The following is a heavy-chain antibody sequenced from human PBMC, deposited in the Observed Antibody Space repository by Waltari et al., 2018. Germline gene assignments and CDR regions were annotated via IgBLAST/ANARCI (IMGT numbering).Heavy chain of an antibody. J-gene: IGHJ4*02. V-gene: IGHV3-48*04. CDR3: ARAPQGGSGWSGY. Sequence: EVQLVESGGGLVQPGGSLRLSCAASGCTFSSYSMNWVRQAPGKGLEWVSYISSSSSTIYYADSVKGRFTISRDNAKNSLYLQMNSLRAEDTAVYYCARAPQGGSGWSGYWGQGTLVTVSS. CDR1: GCTFSSYS. CDR2: ISSSSSTI. D-gene: IGHD6-19*01.